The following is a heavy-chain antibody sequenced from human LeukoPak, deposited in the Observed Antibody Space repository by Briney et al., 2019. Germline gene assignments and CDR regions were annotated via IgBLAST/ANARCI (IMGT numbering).Heavy chain of an antibody. J-gene: IGHJ4*02. D-gene: IGHD3-10*01. CDR3: ARRLRFGELFDY. CDR2: IYYSGST. V-gene: IGHV4-39*01. CDR1: GGSISSSSYY. Sequence: PSETLSLTCTVSGGSISSSSYYWGWIRQPPGKGLEWIGSIYYSGSTYYNPSLKSRVTISVDTSKNQFSLKLSSVTAADTAVYYCARRLRFGELFDYWGQGTLVTVSS.